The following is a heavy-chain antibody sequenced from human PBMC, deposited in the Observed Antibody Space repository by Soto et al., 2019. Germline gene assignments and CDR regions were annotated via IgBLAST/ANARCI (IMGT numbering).Heavy chain of an antibody. Sequence: PSETLSLTCTVSGGSISSSSYYWGWIRQPPGKGLEWIGSIYYSGSTYYNPSLKSRVTISVDTSKNQFSLKLSSVTAADTAVYYCARSSIAARRAARPSKYYFDYWGQGTLVTVSS. CDR3: ARSSIAARRAARPSKYYFDY. D-gene: IGHD6-6*01. CDR2: IYYSGST. CDR1: GGSISSSSYY. V-gene: IGHV4-39*01. J-gene: IGHJ4*02.